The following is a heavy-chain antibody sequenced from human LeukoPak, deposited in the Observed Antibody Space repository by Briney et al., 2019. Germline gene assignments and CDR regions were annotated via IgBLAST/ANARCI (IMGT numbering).Heavy chain of an antibody. V-gene: IGHV1-69*05. CDR3: AKEMGGYCSGGSCYNYFDY. CDR1: GGTFSSYA. Sequence: SVKVSCKASGGTFSSYAISWVRQAPGQGLEWMGGIIPIFGTANYAQKFQGRVTITTDESTSTAYMELSSLRSEDTAVYYCAKEMGGYCSGGSCYNYFDYWGQGTLVTVSS. J-gene: IGHJ4*02. D-gene: IGHD2-15*01. CDR2: IIPIFGTA.